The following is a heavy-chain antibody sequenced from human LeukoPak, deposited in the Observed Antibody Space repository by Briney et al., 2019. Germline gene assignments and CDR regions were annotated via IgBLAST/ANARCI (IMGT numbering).Heavy chain of an antibody. Sequence: GGSLRLSCAASGFTFSSYGMHWVRQAPGKGLEWVAVISYDGSNKYYADSVKCRFTISRDNSKNTLYLQMNSLRAEDMAVYYCAKDMYYYGSGSYPGFDYWGQGALVTVSS. CDR3: AKDMYYYGSGSYPGFDY. CDR1: GFTFSSYG. J-gene: IGHJ4*02. CDR2: ISYDGSNK. D-gene: IGHD3-10*01. V-gene: IGHV3-30*18.